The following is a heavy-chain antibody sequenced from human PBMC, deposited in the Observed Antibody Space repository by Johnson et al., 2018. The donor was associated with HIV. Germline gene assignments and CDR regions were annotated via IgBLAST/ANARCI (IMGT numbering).Heavy chain of an antibody. D-gene: IGHD1-14*01. CDR2: IRYDGSRT. V-gene: IGHV3-30*02. CDR3: ARVNFPSTGPSLRRVGAFDI. J-gene: IGHJ3*02. Sequence: RLVESGGGVVQPGESLGLSCAASGFIFNNYGIHWVRQAPGKGLEWVAFIRYDGSRTYYADSVKGRFTISRDNAKNSMYLQMNRLRADDTAVYFCARVNFPSTGPSLRRVGAFDIWGQWTMVTVSA. CDR1: GFIFNNYG.